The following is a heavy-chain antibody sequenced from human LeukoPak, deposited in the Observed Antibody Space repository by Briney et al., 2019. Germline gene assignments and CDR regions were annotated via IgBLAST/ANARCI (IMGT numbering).Heavy chain of an antibody. V-gene: IGHV3-9*03. J-gene: IGHJ4*02. CDR3: AKEGIVGATTSYFDY. CDR2: ISWNSGSI. Sequence: GGSLRLSFAASGFTFDDYAMHWVRQAPGKGLEWVSGISWNSGSIGYADSVKGRFTISRDNAKNSLYLQMNSLRAEDMALYYCAKEGIVGATTSYFDYWGQGTLVTVSS. D-gene: IGHD1-26*01. CDR1: GFTFDDYA.